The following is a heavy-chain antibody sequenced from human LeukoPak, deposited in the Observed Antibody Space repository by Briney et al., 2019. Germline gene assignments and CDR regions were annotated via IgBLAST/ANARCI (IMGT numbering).Heavy chain of an antibody. D-gene: IGHD3-9*01. CDR3: ASLNYDILTGWWFDP. J-gene: IGHJ5*02. V-gene: IGHV4-30-2*01. Sequence: SETLSLTCAVSGGSISSGGYSWSWIRQPPGKGLEWIGYIYHSGSTYYNPSLKSRVTISVDRSKDQFSLKLSSVTAADTAVYYCASLNYDILTGWWFDPWGQRTLVTVSS. CDR1: GGSISSGGYS. CDR2: IYHSGST.